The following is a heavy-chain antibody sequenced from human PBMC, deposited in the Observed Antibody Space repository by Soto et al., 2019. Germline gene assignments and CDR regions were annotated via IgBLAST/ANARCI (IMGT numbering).Heavy chain of an antibody. CDR1: GGTFSSYT. Sequence: QVQLVQSGAEVKKPGSSVKVSCKASGGTFSSYTISWVRQAPGQGLEWMGRIIPIFGIANYAQKFQCRITLTXXKSTSTAYMVLSSLRSEDTAVYYCARYRGDGGVNYWGQGTLVTVSS. CDR3: ARYRGDGGVNY. D-gene: IGHD2-21*02. J-gene: IGHJ4*02. V-gene: IGHV1-69*02. CDR2: IIPIFGIA.